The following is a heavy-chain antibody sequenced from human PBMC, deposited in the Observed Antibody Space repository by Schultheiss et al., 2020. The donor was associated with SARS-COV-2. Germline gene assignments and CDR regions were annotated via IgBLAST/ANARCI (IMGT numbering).Heavy chain of an antibody. Sequence: ASVKVSCKASGYTFTGYYMHWVRQAPGQGLEWMGWINPNSGGTNYAQKFQGRVTMTTDTSTSTAYMALRSLRSDDTALYYCARGYSSGWSDIPFDYWGQGTLVTVSS. CDR3: ARGYSSGWSDIPFDY. D-gene: IGHD6-19*01. CDR1: GYTFTGYY. J-gene: IGHJ4*02. CDR2: INPNSGGT. V-gene: IGHV1-2*02.